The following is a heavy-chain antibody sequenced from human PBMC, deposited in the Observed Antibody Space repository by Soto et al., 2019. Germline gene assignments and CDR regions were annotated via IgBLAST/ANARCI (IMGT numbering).Heavy chain of an antibody. CDR3: ARMCSGGSCYSSDWFDP. V-gene: IGHV3-53*01. CDR1: GFTVSSNY. CDR2: IYSGGST. Sequence: GSLRLSCAASGFTVSSNYMSWVRQAPGKGLEWVSVIYSGGSTYYADSVKGRFTISRDNSKNTLYLQMNSLRAEDTAVYYCARMCSGGSCYSSDWFDPWGQGTLVTVSS. D-gene: IGHD2-15*01. J-gene: IGHJ5*02.